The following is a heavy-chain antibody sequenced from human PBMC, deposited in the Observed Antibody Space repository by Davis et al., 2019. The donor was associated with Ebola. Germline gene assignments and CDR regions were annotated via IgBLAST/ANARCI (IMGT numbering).Heavy chain of an antibody. D-gene: IGHD2-2*01. Sequence: PGGSLRLSCAASGFTFSSYGMHWVRQAPGKGLEWVAVIWYDGSNKYYADSVKGRFTISRDNSKNTLYLQMNSLRAEDTAVYYCAKGGEEDIVVVPAGTYFDYWGQGTLVTVSS. CDR3: AKGGEEDIVVVPAGTYFDY. V-gene: IGHV3-33*06. CDR1: GFTFSSYG. J-gene: IGHJ4*02. CDR2: IWYDGSNK.